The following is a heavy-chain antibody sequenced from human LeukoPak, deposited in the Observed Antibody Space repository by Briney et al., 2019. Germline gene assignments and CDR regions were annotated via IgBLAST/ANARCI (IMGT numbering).Heavy chain of an antibody. V-gene: IGHV4-4*02. CDR2: IYHSGST. CDR1: GGSISSSNW. Sequence: SGTLSLTCAVSGGSISSSNWWSWVRQPPGKGLEWIGEIYHSGSTNYNPSLKSRVTIPVDTSKNQFSLKLSSVTAADTAVYYCARGQGTMVRGVPDYWGQGTLVTVSS. J-gene: IGHJ4*02. D-gene: IGHD3-10*01. CDR3: ARGQGTMVRGVPDY.